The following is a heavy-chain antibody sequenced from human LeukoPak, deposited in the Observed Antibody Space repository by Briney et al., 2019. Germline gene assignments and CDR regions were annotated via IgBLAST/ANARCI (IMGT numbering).Heavy chain of an antibody. CDR2: IRSKIYGGTP. Sequence: GGSLRLSCTTSGFTFGDYAMSWVRQAPGKGLEWVGFIRSKIYGGTPEYAASVKGRFTISRDDSKGVAYLQMNSLKTEDTAVYYCTRDQTPYYWGQGTLVTVAS. V-gene: IGHV3-49*04. CDR3: TRDQTPYY. J-gene: IGHJ4*02. CDR1: GFTFGDYA.